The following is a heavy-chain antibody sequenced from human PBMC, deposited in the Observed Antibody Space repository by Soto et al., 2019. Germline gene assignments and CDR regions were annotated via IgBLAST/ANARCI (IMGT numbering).Heavy chain of an antibody. D-gene: IGHD4-4*01. V-gene: IGHV4-39*01. CDR2: IYYSGST. CDR1: GGSISSSGYY. Sequence: QLQLQESGPGLVKPSETLSLTCIVCGGSISSSGYYWGWIRQPPGKGLERIGSIYYSGSTYYNPSLKSRVTISVDTSKKQFSLKLSSVTAAYTAVYYCARHRVGLQYPNWFDPWGQGTLVTVSS. CDR3: ARHRVGLQYPNWFDP. J-gene: IGHJ5*02.